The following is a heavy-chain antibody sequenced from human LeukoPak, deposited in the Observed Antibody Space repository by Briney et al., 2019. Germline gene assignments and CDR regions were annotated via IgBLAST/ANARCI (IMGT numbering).Heavy chain of an antibody. CDR3: AKGHQYSSGWHYFDY. D-gene: IGHD6-19*01. CDR1: GFTFDDYA. J-gene: IGHJ4*02. CDR2: ISGSGGST. V-gene: IGHV3-23*01. Sequence: GGSLRLSCAASGFTFDDYAMSWVRQAPGKGLEWVSAISGSGGSTYYADSVKGRFTISRDNSKNTLYLQMNSLRAEDTAVYYCAKGHQYSSGWHYFDYWGQGTLVTVSS.